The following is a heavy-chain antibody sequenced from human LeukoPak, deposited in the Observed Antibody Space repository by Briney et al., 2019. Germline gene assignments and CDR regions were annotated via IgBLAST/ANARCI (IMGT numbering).Heavy chain of an antibody. J-gene: IGHJ3*02. CDR2: IYYSGST. CDR3: ARVVRGVPDAFDI. Sequence: SETLSLTCTVSGGSISSYYWSWIRQPPGKGLEWIGYIYYSGSTNYNPSLKSRVTISVDTSKNQFSLKLSSVTAADTAVYYCARVVRGVPDAFDIWGQGTMDTVSS. V-gene: IGHV4-59*01. CDR1: GGSISSYY. D-gene: IGHD3-10*01.